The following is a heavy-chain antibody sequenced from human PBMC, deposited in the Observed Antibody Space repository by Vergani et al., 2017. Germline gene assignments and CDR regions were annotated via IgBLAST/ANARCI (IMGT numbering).Heavy chain of an antibody. V-gene: IGHV4-39*01. CDR2: IYYSGST. Sequence: QLQLQESGPGLVKPSETLSLTCPVSGGSISSSSYYWGWIRQPPGKGLEWIGSIYYSGSTYYNPSLKSRVTISVDTSKNQFSLKLSSVTAADTAVYYCARHYSGYYERSGFDYWGQGTLVTVSS. CDR1: GGSISSSSYY. J-gene: IGHJ4*02. D-gene: IGHD3-22*01. CDR3: ARHYSGYYERSGFDY.